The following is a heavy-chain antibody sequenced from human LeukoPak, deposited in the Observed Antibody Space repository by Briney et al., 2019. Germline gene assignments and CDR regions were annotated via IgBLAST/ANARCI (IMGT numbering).Heavy chain of an antibody. Sequence: QPGGSLRLSCAASGFTFSSYWMSWVRQAPGKGLEWVANINQDGNEKYYVDSVKGRFTISRDNAKNSVYLQMNSLKTEDTAVYYCARDRVWTVLYWGQGTLVTVSS. J-gene: IGHJ4*02. D-gene: IGHD6-13*01. CDR2: INQDGNEK. CDR3: ARDRVWTVLY. CDR1: GFTFSSYW. V-gene: IGHV3-7*01.